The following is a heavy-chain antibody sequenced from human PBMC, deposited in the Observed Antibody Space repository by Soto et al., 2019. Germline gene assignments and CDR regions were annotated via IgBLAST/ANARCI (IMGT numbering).Heavy chain of an antibody. CDR1: GGSVSSGSYY. J-gene: IGHJ3*02. CDR2: IYYSGST. CDR3: ARGGVAGAFDI. V-gene: IGHV4-61*01. Sequence: QVQLQESGPGLVKPSETLSLTCTVSGGSVSSGSYYWSWIRQPPGKGLEWIGYIYYSGSTNYNPSLKSRVTISVDTSKNQFSLNLSYVNAADSVLYYCARGGVAGAFDIWGQGTMVTVSS. D-gene: IGHD3-10*01.